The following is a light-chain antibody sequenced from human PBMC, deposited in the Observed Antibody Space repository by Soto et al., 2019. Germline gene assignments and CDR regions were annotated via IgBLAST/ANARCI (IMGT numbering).Light chain of an antibody. CDR1: QRMSAW. CDR2: DAS. Sequence: DIQMTQSPTTLSASVGDRVIITCRASQRMSAWLAWYQQKPGKAPKLLIYDASSLENGVPSRFSGSGSGTEFTLTISSLQPDYFATYYCQQHDTFPWTFGQGPKVDIK. CDR3: QQHDTFPWT. J-gene: IGKJ1*01. V-gene: IGKV1-5*01.